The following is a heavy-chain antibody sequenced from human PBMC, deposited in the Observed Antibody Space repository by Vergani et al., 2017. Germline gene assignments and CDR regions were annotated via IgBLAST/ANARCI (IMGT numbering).Heavy chain of an antibody. V-gene: IGHV4-31*03. J-gene: IGHJ6*03. CDR2: IYYSGST. CDR1: GGSISSGGYY. CDR3: ARERNDGYYYYYYMDV. D-gene: IGHD1-1*01. Sequence: QVQLQESGPGLVKPSQTLSLTCTVSGGSISSGGYYWSWIRQHPGKGLEWLGYIYYSGSTYYNPSLKSRVTISVDTSKNQFSLKLSSVTDADTAVYYCARERNDGYYYYYYMDVWGKGTTVTVSS.